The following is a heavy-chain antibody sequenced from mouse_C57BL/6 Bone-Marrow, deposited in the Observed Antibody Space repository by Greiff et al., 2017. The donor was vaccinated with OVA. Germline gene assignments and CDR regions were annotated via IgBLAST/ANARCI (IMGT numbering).Heavy chain of an antibody. CDR2: ISDGGSYT. CDR3: ARERGVTTSYYAMDY. Sequence: EVQLVESGGGLVKPGGSLKLSCAASGFTFSSYAMSWVRQTPEKRLEWVATISDGGSYTYYPDNVKGRFTISRDNAKNNLYLQMSHLKSEDTAMYYCARERGVTTSYYAMDYWGQGTSVTVSS. CDR1: GFTFSSYA. V-gene: IGHV5-4*01. J-gene: IGHJ4*01. D-gene: IGHD2-5*01.